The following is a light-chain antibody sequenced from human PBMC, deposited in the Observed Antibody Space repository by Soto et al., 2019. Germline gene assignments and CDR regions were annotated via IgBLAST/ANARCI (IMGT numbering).Light chain of an antibody. Sequence: QSALTQPASVSGSPGQSITLSCTGTSSDIGGYDYVSWYQRHPGKAPKLIIYDVNNRPSGVSNRFSGSKSGNTASLTISGLQAEAAADYYCTAYASGSSHVVFGGGTKLTAL. J-gene: IGLJ2*01. V-gene: IGLV2-14*01. CDR3: TAYASGSSHVV. CDR2: DVN. CDR1: SSDIGGYDY.